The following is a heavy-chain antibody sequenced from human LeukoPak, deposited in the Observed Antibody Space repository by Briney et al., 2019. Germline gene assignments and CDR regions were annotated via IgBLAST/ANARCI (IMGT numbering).Heavy chain of an antibody. J-gene: IGHJ5*02. CDR2: INPSGGST. CDR3: ARGQYYYDSSGYYWFDP. Sequence: ASVEVSCKASGYTFTSYYVHWVRQAPGQGLEWMGIINPSGGSTSYAQKFQGRVTMTRDTSTSTVYMELSSLRSEDTAVYYCARGQYYYDSSGYYWFDPWGQGTLVTVSS. CDR1: GYTFTSYY. V-gene: IGHV1-46*01. D-gene: IGHD3-22*01.